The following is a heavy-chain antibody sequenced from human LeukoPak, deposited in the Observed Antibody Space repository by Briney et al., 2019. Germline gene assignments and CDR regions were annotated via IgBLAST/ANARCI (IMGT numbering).Heavy chain of an antibody. J-gene: IGHJ4*02. Sequence: GRSLRLSCAASGFTFSSYGMHWVRQAPGKRLEWVAVIWYDGSNKYYTDSMKGRFTISKDNSKNTLYLQMNSLRAEDTAVYYCARGEYSNSAGFDYWGQGTLVTVSS. CDR2: IWYDGSNK. CDR3: ARGEYSNSAGFDY. D-gene: IGHD6-6*01. CDR1: GFTFSSYG. V-gene: IGHV3-33*01.